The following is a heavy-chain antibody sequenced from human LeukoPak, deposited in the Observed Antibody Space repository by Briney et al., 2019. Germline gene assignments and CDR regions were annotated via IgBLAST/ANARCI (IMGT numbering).Heavy chain of an antibody. V-gene: IGHV3-13*01. CDR3: ARGPPRGKYYYMDV. J-gene: IGHJ6*03. CDR1: GFTFSSFD. CDR2: IGTASDT. D-gene: IGHD1-1*01. Sequence: PGGSLRLSCAASGFTFSSFDMHWVRQPTGQGLEWVSTIGTASDTYYPGSVEGRLTLSRDNDKNSLYLQMNSLTAGDTAVYYCARGPPRGKYYYMDVWGKGTTVTVSS.